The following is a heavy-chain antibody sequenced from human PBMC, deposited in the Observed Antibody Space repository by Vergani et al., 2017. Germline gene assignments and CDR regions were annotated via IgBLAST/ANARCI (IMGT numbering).Heavy chain of an antibody. D-gene: IGHD6-13*01. Sequence: QVQLQESGPGLVKPSETLSLTCTVSGGSISSYYWSWIRQPPGKGLEWIGYIYYSGSTNYNPSLKSRVTISVDTSKNQFTLKLSSVTAADTAVYYCAGLRSAAGTNYYYGMDVWGQGTTVTVSS. CDR3: AGLRSAAGTNYYYGMDV. CDR2: IYYSGST. CDR1: GGSISSYY. V-gene: IGHV4-59*01. J-gene: IGHJ6*02.